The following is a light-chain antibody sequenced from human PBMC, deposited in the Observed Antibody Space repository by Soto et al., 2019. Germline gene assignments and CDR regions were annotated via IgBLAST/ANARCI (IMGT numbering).Light chain of an antibody. V-gene: IGKV3-11*01. CDR1: QSVSSH. Sequence: EIVLTQSPATLSLSPGERGTLSCRASQSVSSHLAWYQQKPGQAPRLLIYGASSRATGIPDRFSGSGSGTDFTLTISSLEPDDFAVYYCQQRSNWPPRITFGQGTRLEIK. CDR2: GAS. CDR3: QQRSNWPPRIT. J-gene: IGKJ5*01.